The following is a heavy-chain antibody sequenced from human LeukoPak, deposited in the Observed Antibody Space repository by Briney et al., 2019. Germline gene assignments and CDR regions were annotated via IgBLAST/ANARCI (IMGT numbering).Heavy chain of an antibody. CDR1: GFTFSSYA. V-gene: IGHV3-30*04. Sequence: GGSLRLSCAASGFTFSSYAMHWVRQAPGKGLEWVAVISYDGSNKYYADSVKGRFTISRDNSKNTLYLQVNSLRAEDTAVYYCAKDLIAAAGIENDYWGQGTLVTVSS. D-gene: IGHD6-13*01. CDR2: ISYDGSNK. J-gene: IGHJ4*02. CDR3: AKDLIAAAGIENDY.